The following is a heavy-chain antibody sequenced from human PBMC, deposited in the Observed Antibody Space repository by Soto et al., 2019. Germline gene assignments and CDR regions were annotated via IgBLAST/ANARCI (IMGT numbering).Heavy chain of an antibody. CDR3: AAGGISPGNYNYYAMDV. D-gene: IGHD3-16*01. CDR2: IYPGDSDT. CDR1: GYRFTSYW. J-gene: IGHJ6*02. V-gene: IGHV5-51*01. Sequence: SLQLSCTTSGYRFTSYWIGWVRQMPGKGLEWMGFIYPGDSDTRYSPSFQGQVTISADKSISTAYLQWSSLKASDTAVYYCAAGGISPGNYNYYAMDVWGQGTTVTVSS.